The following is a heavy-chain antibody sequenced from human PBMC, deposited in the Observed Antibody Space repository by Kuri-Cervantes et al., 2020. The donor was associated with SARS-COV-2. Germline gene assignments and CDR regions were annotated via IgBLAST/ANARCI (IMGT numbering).Heavy chain of an antibody. CDR3: ASRKNYALDY. CDR1: GYTFTNYW. J-gene: IGHJ4*01. CDR2: IFPGGTYT. Sequence: QVKLQESEIELVRPGTSVKMSCKASGYTFTNYWIGWEKQRPGHGLEWIGDIFPGGTYTNYNEKFKGKATLTADKSSSTAYMQFSSLTSEDTAVYYCASRKNYALDYWGQGTSVTVSS. V-gene: IGHV1-18*04. D-gene: IGHD3-16*01.